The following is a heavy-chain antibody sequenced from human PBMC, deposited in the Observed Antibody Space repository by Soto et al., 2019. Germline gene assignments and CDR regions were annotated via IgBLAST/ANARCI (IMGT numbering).Heavy chain of an antibody. D-gene: IGHD2-15*01. CDR2: INPHGGST. CDR1: GDTFTSYY. Sequence: ASVKVSCKAPGDTFTSYYLNWVRQAPGQGLEWMGVINPHGGSTKYAQKFQGRITMTSDTSTSTVYMELSSLRSEDTAVYYCARGAGYCSGGSCHDYWGQGTLVTVSS. CDR3: ARGAGYCSGGSCHDY. V-gene: IGHV1-46*01. J-gene: IGHJ4*02.